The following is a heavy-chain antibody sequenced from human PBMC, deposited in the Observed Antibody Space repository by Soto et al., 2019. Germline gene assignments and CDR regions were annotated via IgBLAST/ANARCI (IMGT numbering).Heavy chain of an antibody. CDR3: AKVLLWFGNPFDY. CDR1: GFTFSSYA. Sequence: PWGSLRLSCAASGFTFSSYAMSWVRQAPGKGLEWVSAISGSGGSTYYADSVKGRFTISRDNSKNTLYLQMNSLRAEDTAVYYCAKVLLWFGNPFDYWGQGTLVTVSS. CDR2: ISGSGGST. D-gene: IGHD3-10*01. J-gene: IGHJ4*02. V-gene: IGHV3-23*01.